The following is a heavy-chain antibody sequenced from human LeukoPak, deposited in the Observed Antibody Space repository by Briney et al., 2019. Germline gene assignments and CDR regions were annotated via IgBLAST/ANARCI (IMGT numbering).Heavy chain of an antibody. Sequence: GGSLRLSCAASGFTFSSYSMNWVRQAPGKGLEWVSSISSSSSTIYYADSVKGRFTISRDNAKNSLYLQMNSLRDEDTAVYYCARDLRGYSSNWFDPWGQGTLVTVSS. D-gene: IGHD5-18*01. CDR3: ARDLRGYSSNWFDP. J-gene: IGHJ5*02. CDR1: GFTFSSYS. V-gene: IGHV3-48*02. CDR2: ISSSSSTI.